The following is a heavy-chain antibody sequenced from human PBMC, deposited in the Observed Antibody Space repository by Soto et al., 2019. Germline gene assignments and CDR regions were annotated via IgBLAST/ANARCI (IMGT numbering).Heavy chain of an antibody. D-gene: IGHD3-3*01. CDR2: IKSKTDGGTT. Sequence: GGSLRLSCAASGFTFSNAWMNWVRQAPGKGLEWVGRIKSKTDGGTTDYAAPVEGRFTISRDDSKNTLYLQMNSLKTEDPAVYYCTTEDLGYDFWSGYYPSDFDYWGQGTLVTVSS. J-gene: IGHJ4*02. CDR1: GFTFSNAW. CDR3: TTEDLGYDFWSGYYPSDFDY. V-gene: IGHV3-15*07.